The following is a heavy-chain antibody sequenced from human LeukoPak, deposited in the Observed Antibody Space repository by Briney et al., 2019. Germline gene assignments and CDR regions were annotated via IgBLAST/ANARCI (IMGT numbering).Heavy chain of an antibody. D-gene: IGHD1-1*01. V-gene: IGHV4-59*01. CDR1: GGSISSYY. CDR3: ARERRVPDYYYGMDV. Sequence: SETLSLTCTVSGGSISSYYWSWIRQPPGKGLEWIGHIYYSGSTNYNPSLKSRVTISVDTSKNQFSLKLSSVTAADTAVYYCARERRVPDYYYGMDVWGKGTTVTVSS. CDR2: IYYSGST. J-gene: IGHJ6*04.